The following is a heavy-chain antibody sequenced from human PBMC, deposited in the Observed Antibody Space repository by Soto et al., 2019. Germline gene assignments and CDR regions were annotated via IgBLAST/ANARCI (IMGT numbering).Heavy chain of an antibody. D-gene: IGHD3-22*01. Sequence: GGSLRLSCAASGFNFISYGMHWVRQGPGKGLEWVALIRFGGSKARYADSVKARFTISRDNAKNSLYLQMNSLRAEDTAVYYCARFYYDSSGYLPSPYYYYYDMDVWGQGTTVTVSS. CDR3: ARFYYDSSGYLPSPYYYYYDMDV. V-gene: IGHV3-33*03. CDR2: IRFGGSKA. CDR1: GFNFISYG. J-gene: IGHJ6*02.